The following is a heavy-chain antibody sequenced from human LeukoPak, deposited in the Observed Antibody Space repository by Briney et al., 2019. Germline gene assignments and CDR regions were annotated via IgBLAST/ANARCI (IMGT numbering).Heavy chain of an antibody. Sequence: PSETLSLTCAVYGGSFSGYYWSWIRQPPGKGLEWIGYIYYSGSTNYNPSLKSRVTISVDTSKNQFSPKLSSVTAADTAVYYCARWGLAVAGNYFDYWGQGTLVTVSS. CDR2: IYYSGST. D-gene: IGHD6-19*01. CDR3: ARWGLAVAGNYFDY. J-gene: IGHJ4*02. V-gene: IGHV4-59*08. CDR1: GGSFSGYY.